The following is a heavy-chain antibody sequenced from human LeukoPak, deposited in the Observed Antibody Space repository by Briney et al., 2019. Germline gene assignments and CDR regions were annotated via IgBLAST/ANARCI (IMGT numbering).Heavy chain of an antibody. CDR3: VRGGGESQ. J-gene: IGHJ4*02. Sequence: GGSLRLSCATSGFTFSNYWMHWVRQAPGKGLVWVSRISTDGSSTNYADSVKGQSTISRDNAKKTVYLQMNSLRAEDTAVYYCVRGGGESQWGQGTLVTVSS. CDR1: GFTFSNYW. D-gene: IGHD4-23*01. V-gene: IGHV3-74*01. CDR2: ISTDGSST.